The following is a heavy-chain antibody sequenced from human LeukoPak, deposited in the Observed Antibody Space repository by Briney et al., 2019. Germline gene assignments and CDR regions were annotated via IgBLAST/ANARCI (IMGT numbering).Heavy chain of an antibody. CDR3: ARDLLPPGTAGFDFDL. J-gene: IGHJ4*02. D-gene: IGHD1-1*01. V-gene: IGHV1-2*06. Sequence: ASVNVSCTASGYIFTGYYIHWVRQAPGQGLEWMGRINPNSGGTNYAQKFQGRVTMTRDTSISTAYMELTRLRSDDTAVYYCARDLLPPGTAGFDFDLWGQGTLVTVSS. CDR1: GYIFTGYY. CDR2: INPNSGGT.